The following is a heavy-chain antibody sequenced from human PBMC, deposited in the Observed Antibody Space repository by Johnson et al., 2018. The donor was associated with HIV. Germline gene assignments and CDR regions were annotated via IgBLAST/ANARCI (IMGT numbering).Heavy chain of an antibody. Sequence: VQLVESGGNLVQPGGSLRLSCAASGFTFRIYGFHWVRQAPGKGQEWVAFISNDGNNRYYTDSVKGRSTISRDNSKDMLYLQMHSLTAADTAFYYCARLPSGYSRDAFHIWGQGTMVTVSS. V-gene: IGHV3-30*03. CDR1: GFTFRIYG. CDR2: ISNDGNNR. J-gene: IGHJ3*02. CDR3: ARLPSGYSRDAFHI. D-gene: IGHD5-18*01.